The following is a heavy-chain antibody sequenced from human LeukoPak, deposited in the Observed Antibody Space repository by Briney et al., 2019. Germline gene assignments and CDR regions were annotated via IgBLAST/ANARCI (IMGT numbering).Heavy chain of an antibody. CDR2: ISSSGSTI. J-gene: IGHJ4*02. CDR3: ARDSPSDTAMVNYDSSGYYPAYFDY. D-gene: IGHD3-22*01. Sequence: GGSLRLSCAASGFTFSSYEMNWVRQAPGKGLEWVSYISSSGSTIYYADSVKGRFTISRDNAKNSLYLQLNSLRAEDTAVYYCARDSPSDTAMVNYDSSGYYPAYFDYWGQGTLVTVSS. V-gene: IGHV3-48*03. CDR1: GFTFSSYE.